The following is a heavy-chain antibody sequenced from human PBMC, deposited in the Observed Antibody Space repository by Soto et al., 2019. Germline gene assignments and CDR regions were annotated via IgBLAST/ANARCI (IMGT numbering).Heavy chain of an antibody. CDR3: STNQPIVVTIEDFVY. J-gene: IGHJ4*02. V-gene: IGHV3-23*01. CDR1: GFTFSSYA. Sequence: PGGSLRLSCAASGFTFSSYAMSWVRQAPGKGLEWVSAISGSGGSTYYADSVKGRFTISRDNSKNTLYLQMNSLRAEDTAVYYCSTNQPIVVTIEDFVYWGQGTLVTVSS. D-gene: IGHD2-21*01. CDR2: ISGSGGST.